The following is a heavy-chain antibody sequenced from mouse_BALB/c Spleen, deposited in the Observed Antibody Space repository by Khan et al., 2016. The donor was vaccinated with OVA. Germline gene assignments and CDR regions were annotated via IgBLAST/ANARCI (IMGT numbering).Heavy chain of an antibody. D-gene: IGHD1-1*01. V-gene: IGHV5-6*01. CDR1: GFTFSNYA. J-gene: IGHJ2*01. Sequence: EVELAESGGDLVKPGGSLKLFCAASGFTFSNYAMSWVRQTPDKRLEWVASISSGGTYTYYADSVQGRFIISRDNAENSLYLQMSSLKSEDTAMYYCARQPGCCGSNSYFDVWGQGTTLTVAS. CDR2: ISSGGTYT. CDR3: ARQPGCCGSNSYFDV.